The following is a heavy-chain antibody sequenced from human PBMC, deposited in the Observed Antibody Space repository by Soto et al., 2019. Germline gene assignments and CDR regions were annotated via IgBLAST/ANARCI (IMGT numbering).Heavy chain of an antibody. CDR1: GFTVSSNY. CDR2: IYSGGST. J-gene: IGHJ3*02. CDR3: ARDTRGYSGYDYRDAFDI. V-gene: IGHV3-53*01. D-gene: IGHD5-12*01. Sequence: GGSLRLSCAASGFTVSSNYMSWVRQAPGKGLEWVSVIYSGGSTYYADSVKGRFTISRDNSKNTLYLQMNSLRAEDTAVYYCARDTRGYSGYDYRDAFDIWGQGTMVTVSS.